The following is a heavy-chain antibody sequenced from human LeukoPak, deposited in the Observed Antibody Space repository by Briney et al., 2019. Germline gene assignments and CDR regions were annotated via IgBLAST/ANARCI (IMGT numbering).Heavy chain of an antibody. CDR2: ISYDGSNK. CDR3: ARDGHDFWSGYYSFVDYMDV. J-gene: IGHJ6*03. Sequence: GRSLRLSCAASGFTFSSYAMHWVRQAPGKGLEWVAVISYDGSNKYYADSVKGRFTISRDNSKNTLYLQMNSLRAEDTAVYYCARDGHDFWSGYYSFVDYMDVWAKGPRSPSP. D-gene: IGHD3-3*01. CDR1: GFTFSSYA. V-gene: IGHV3-30*01.